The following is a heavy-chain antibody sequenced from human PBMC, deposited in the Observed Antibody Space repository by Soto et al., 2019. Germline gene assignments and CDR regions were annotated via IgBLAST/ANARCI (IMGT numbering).Heavy chain of an antibody. V-gene: IGHV3-30-3*01. CDR2: ISYDGSNK. Sequence: ESGGGVVQPGRSLRLSCAASGFTFSSYAMHWVRQAPGKGLEWVAVISYDGSNKYYADSVKGRFTISRDNSKNTLYLQMSSLRAEDTAVYYCARVGCSGGSCYSSYYYYGMDVWGQGTTVTVSS. J-gene: IGHJ6*02. CDR1: GFTFSSYA. CDR3: ARVGCSGGSCYSSYYYYGMDV. D-gene: IGHD2-15*01.